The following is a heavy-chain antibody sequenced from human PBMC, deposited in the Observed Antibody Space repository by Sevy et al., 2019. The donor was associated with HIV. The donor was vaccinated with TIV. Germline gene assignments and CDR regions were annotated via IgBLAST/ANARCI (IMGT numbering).Heavy chain of an antibody. CDR1: GFTFSSYS. CDR2: ISSSSSTI. Sequence: GGSLRLSCAASGFTFSSYSMNWVRQAPGKGLEWVSYISSSSSTIYYAESVKGRFTISRDNAKNSLYLQMNSLRDEDTAVYYCARVPGQPSHAIAAEPWGGMDVWGQGTTVTVSS. J-gene: IGHJ6*02. V-gene: IGHV3-48*02. D-gene: IGHD6-13*01. CDR3: ARVPGQPSHAIAAEPWGGMDV.